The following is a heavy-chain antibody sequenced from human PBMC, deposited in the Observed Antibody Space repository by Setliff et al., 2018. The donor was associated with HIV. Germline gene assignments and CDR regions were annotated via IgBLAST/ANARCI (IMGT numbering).Heavy chain of an antibody. Sequence: PSETLSLTCTVSGGSLSSGSYYWSWIRQPAGKGLEWIGRIYTSGSTNYNPSLKSRVTMSVDTSKNQFSLKLSSVTAADTAVYYCARQVGNKVLFDSWGQGTLVTVSS. CDR1: GGSLSSGSYY. V-gene: IGHV4-61*02. CDR2: IYTSGST. D-gene: IGHD7-27*01. CDR3: ARQVGNKVLFDS. J-gene: IGHJ4*02.